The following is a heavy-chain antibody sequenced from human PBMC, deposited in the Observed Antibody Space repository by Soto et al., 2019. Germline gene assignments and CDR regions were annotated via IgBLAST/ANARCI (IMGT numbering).Heavy chain of an antibody. CDR2: LSGSGGST. Sequence: EVQLLESGGGLVQPGGSLRLSCAASRFTFSNYAMSWVRQAPGKGLEWVSTLSGSGGSTYYADSVKGRFTISRDNSKNTLYLQMNSLRAEDTAVYYCAKATVPVATPWFDPWGQGTLVTVSS. CDR3: AKATVPVATPWFDP. CDR1: RFTFSNYA. D-gene: IGHD2-2*01. V-gene: IGHV3-23*01. J-gene: IGHJ5*02.